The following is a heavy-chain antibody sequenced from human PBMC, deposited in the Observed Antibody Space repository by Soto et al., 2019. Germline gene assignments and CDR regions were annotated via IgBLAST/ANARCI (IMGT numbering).Heavy chain of an antibody. Sequence: PGESLKTSCKGSGYSFTSYWIGWVRQMPGKGLEWMGIIYPGDSDTRYSPSFQGQVTISADKSISTAYLQWSSLKASDTAMYYCARADVSYDSSGYYDYWGQGTLVTVSS. V-gene: IGHV5-51*01. CDR1: GYSFTSYW. CDR3: ARADVSYDSSGYYDY. D-gene: IGHD3-22*01. J-gene: IGHJ4*02. CDR2: IYPGDSDT.